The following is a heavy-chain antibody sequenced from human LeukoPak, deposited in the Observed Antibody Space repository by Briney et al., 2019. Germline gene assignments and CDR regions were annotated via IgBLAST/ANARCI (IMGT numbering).Heavy chain of an antibody. V-gene: IGHV4-34*03. CDR2: INRSGST. CDR1: GGSFSGYY. CDR3: LGTLLSAGY. J-gene: IGHJ4*02. D-gene: IGHD2-2*01. Sequence: NPSETLSLTCAVYGGSFSGYYWSWIRQPPGKGLEWIGEINRSGSTNYNPSLKSRVTISVDTSKNQFSLKLSSVTAADTAVYYCLGTLLSAGYWGQGTLVTVSS.